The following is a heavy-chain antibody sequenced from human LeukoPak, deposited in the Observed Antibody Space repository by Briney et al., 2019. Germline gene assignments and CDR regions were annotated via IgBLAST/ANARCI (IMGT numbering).Heavy chain of an antibody. J-gene: IGHJ4*02. CDR2: IWYDGSNK. V-gene: IGHV3-33*01. CDR1: GFTFSSYG. Sequence: GRSQRLSCAASGFTFSSYGMHWVRQAPGKGLERVAVIWYDGSNKYYADSVKGRFTISRDNSKNTLYLQMNSLRAEDTAVYYCAREMYYYDSSGYYFDYWGQGTLVTVSS. D-gene: IGHD3-22*01. CDR3: AREMYYYDSSGYYFDY.